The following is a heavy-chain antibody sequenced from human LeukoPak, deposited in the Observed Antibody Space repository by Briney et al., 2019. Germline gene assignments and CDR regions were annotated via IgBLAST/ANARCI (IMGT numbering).Heavy chain of an antibody. CDR3: AKTPETHYYDFSGYYYYFDY. D-gene: IGHD3-22*01. J-gene: IGHJ4*02. Sequence: PGGSLRLSCPASGFTFTNYAMSWVRQAPGKGLEWVSAIGGSGGGTYYADSVKGRFTISRDNSKNTLYLQMTGLRAEDTAIYYCAKTPETHYYDFSGYYYYFDYWGQGTLVTVSS. CDR2: IGGSGGGT. V-gene: IGHV3-23*01. CDR1: GFTFTNYA.